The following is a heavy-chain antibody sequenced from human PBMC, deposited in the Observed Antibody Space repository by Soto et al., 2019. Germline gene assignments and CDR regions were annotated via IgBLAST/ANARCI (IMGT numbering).Heavy chain of an antibody. V-gene: IGHV3-23*01. CDR3: AKSRVGVLRFLEWLSPRQGFDP. D-gene: IGHD3-3*01. CDR1: GFTFSSYA. CDR2: ISGSGGST. Sequence: GGSLRLSCAASGFTFSSYAMNWVRQAPGKGLEWVSAISGSGGSTYYADSVKGRFTISRDNSKNTLYLQMNSLRAEDTAVYYCAKSRVGVLRFLEWLSPRQGFDPRGQGTLVTVSS. J-gene: IGHJ5*02.